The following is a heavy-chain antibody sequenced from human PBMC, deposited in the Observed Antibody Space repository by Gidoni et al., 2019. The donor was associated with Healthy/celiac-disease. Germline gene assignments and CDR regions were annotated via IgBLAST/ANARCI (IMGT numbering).Heavy chain of an antibody. J-gene: IGHJ2*01. CDR1: GLTFSSYG. CDR3: ARDPQSIAVLNWYFDL. CDR2: IWYDGSNK. D-gene: IGHD6-6*01. Sequence: QVQLVESGGGVVQPGRSLRLSCAASGLTFSSYGMHWVRQATGKGLEWVAAIWYDGSNKYYADSVKGRFTISRENSKNTLYLQMNSLRAEDTAVYYCARDPQSIAVLNWYFDLWGRGTLVTVSS. V-gene: IGHV3-33*01.